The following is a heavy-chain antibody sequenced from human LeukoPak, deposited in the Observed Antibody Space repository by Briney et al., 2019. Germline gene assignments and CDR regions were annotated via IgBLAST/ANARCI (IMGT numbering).Heavy chain of an antibody. V-gene: IGHV3-20*04. J-gene: IGHJ4*02. CDR2: INWNGGST. CDR1: GFTFDDYG. CDR3: AKDLSSSGSYSSVDY. D-gene: IGHD1-26*01. Sequence: GGSLRLSCAASGFTFDDYGMSWVRQAPGKGLEWVSGINWNGGSTGYADSVKGRFTISRDNSKNTLFLQMNSLRADDTAVYYCAKDLSSSGSYSSVDYWGQGTLVSVSS.